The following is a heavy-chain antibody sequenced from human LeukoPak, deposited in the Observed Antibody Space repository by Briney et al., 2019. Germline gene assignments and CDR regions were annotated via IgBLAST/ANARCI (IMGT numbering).Heavy chain of an antibody. J-gene: IGHJ4*02. D-gene: IGHD3-22*01. V-gene: IGHV4-59*08. CDR1: GGSISSYY. Sequence: SETLSLTCTVSGGSISSYYWSWIRQPPGKGLEWIGYIYYSGSTNYNPSLKSRVTISVDTSKNQFSLKLSSVTAADTAVFYCARAAADYYDSSGYYSFFFDYWGQETLVTVSS. CDR2: IYYSGST. CDR3: ARAAADYYDSSGYYSFFFDY.